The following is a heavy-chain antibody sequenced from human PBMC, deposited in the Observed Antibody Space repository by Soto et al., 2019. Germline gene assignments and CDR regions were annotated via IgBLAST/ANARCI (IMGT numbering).Heavy chain of an antibody. CDR1: GFTVSSSY. CDR2: IFGGGTT. CDR3: ARGGFGSAYKYYYYMDV. J-gene: IGHJ6*03. Sequence: EVQLVESGGGLVQPGGSLRLSCAASGFTVSSSYMNWVRQAPGKGLEWVSVIFGGGTTNYADSVKGRFTISRDNSKNTLYLQMNSLRAEDTAVYYCARGGFGSAYKYYYYMDVWGKGTTVTVSS. D-gene: IGHD5-12*01. V-gene: IGHV3-66*01.